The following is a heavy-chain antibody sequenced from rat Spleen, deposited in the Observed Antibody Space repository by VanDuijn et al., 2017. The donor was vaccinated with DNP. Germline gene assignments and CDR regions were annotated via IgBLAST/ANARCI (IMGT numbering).Heavy chain of an antibody. D-gene: IGHD1-10*01. J-gene: IGHJ2*01. CDR3: ATDNNYFDY. CDR1: GYSITSTY. CDR2: ISYSGST. V-gene: IGHV3-1*01. Sequence: EVQLQESGPGLVKPSQSLSLTCSVTGYSITSTYWGWIRKFPGNKMEWMGYISYSGSTSYNPYLKSRISITRDTSKNQFFLQLNSVTTEDTAIYYCATDNNYFDYWGQGVMVTVSS.